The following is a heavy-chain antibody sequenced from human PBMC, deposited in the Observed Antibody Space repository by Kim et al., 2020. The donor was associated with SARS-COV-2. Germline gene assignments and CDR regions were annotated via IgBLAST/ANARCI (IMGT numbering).Heavy chain of an antibody. CDR2: INAGNGNT. CDR1: GYTFTSYA. D-gene: IGHD1-26*01. J-gene: IGHJ4*02. Sequence: ASVKVSCKASGYTFTSYAMHWVRQAPGQRLEWMGWINAGNGNTKYSQKFQGRVTITRDTSASTAYMELSSLRSEDTAVYYCARDLRIVGATNGPGYWGQGTLVTVSS. CDR3: ARDLRIVGATNGPGY. V-gene: IGHV1-3*01.